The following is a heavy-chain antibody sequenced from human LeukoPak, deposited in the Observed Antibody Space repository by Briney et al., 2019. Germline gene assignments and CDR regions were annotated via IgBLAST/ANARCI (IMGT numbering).Heavy chain of an antibody. CDR2: IYTSGST. D-gene: IGHD3-3*01. Sequence: SETLFLTCTVSGGSISSYYWSWIRQPAGKGLEWIGRIYTSGSTNYNPSLKSRVTMSVDTSKNQFSLKLGSVTAADTAVYYCAREITIFGEDVWGQGTTVTVSS. CDR3: AREITIFGEDV. CDR1: GGSISSYY. V-gene: IGHV4-4*07. J-gene: IGHJ6*02.